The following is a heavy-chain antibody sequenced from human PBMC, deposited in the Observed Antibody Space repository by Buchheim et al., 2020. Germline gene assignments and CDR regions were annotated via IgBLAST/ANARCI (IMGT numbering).Heavy chain of an antibody. V-gene: IGHV4-59*01. J-gene: IGHJ2*01. Sequence: QVQLQESGPGLVKPSETLSLTCIVSGGSISSYYWSWIRQPPGKGLEWIGYIYYSGSTNYNPSLKSRVTISVDTSKNQFSLKLSSVTAADTAVYYCARLTGIKGVVISRWYFDLWGRGTL. CDR1: GGSISSYY. CDR2: IYYSGST. CDR3: ARLTGIKGVVISRWYFDL. D-gene: IGHD3-22*01.